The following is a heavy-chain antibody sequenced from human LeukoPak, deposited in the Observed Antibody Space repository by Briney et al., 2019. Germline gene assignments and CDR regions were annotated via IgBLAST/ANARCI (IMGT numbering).Heavy chain of an antibody. V-gene: IGHV4-61*02. J-gene: IGHJ3*02. D-gene: IGHD1-26*01. CDR1: GGSISSGSYY. CDR2: IYTSGST. Sequence: SQTLSLTCTVSGGSISSGSYYWSWIRQPAGKGLEWIGRIYTSGSTNYNPSLKSRVTISVDTSKNQFSLKLSSVTAADTAVYYCARESGSYYLGAFDIWGQGTMVTVSS. CDR3: ARESGSYYLGAFDI.